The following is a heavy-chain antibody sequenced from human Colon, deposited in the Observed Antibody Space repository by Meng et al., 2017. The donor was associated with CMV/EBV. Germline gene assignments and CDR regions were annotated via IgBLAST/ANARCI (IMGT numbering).Heavy chain of an antibody. CDR2: IQHNGYT. V-gene: IGHV4-61*01. J-gene: IGHJ4*02. CDR3: ARGTNFDWLLQDY. CDR1: GDSVSSSSSY. D-gene: IGHD3-9*01. Sequence: GSLRLSCTVSGDSVSSSSSYWAWIRQAPGKGLEWIGYIQHNGYTNYNPSLKSRGAMSVDTSKNQFSLKLSSVTPADTAVYYCARGTNFDWLLQDYWGQGTLVTVPQ.